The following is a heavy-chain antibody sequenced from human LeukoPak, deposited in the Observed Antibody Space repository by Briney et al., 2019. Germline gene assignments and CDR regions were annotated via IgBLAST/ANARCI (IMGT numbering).Heavy chain of an antibody. D-gene: IGHD3-22*01. CDR1: GVTFSSYA. CDR2: ISGSGGST. V-gene: IGHV3-23*01. CDR3: AKDLTPYYYDSSGYLEDY. J-gene: IGHJ4*02. Sequence: GGSLRLSCAASGVTFSSYAMSWVRQAPGKGLEWVSAISGSGGSTYYADSVKGRFTISRDNSKNTLYLQMNSLRAEDTAVYYCAKDLTPYYYDSSGYLEDYWGQGTLVTVSS.